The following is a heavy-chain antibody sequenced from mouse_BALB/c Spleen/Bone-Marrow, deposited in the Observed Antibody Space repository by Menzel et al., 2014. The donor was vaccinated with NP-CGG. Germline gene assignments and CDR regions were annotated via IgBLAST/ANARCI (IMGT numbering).Heavy chain of an antibody. J-gene: IGHJ4*01. V-gene: IGHV14-3*02. Sequence: VQLQQSGAELVKPGASVKLSCTASGFNIKDTYMHWVKQRPEQGLEWIGRIDPANGNTKYDPKFQGKATITADTASNTAYLQLSSLTSEDTAVYYCARWEYYAMDYWGQGTSVTVSS. D-gene: IGHD4-1*01. CDR3: ARWEYYAMDY. CDR2: IDPANGNT. CDR1: GFNIKDTY.